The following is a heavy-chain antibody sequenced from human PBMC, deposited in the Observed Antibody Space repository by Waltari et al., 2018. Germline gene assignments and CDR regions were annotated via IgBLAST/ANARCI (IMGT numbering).Heavy chain of an antibody. CDR3: ARHMGDRIMIFGVAGRGFDY. CDR1: GGSFSGYY. V-gene: IGHV4-34*01. Sequence: QVQLQQWGAGLLKPSETLSLTCAVYGGSFSGYYWSWIRQPPGKGLEWIGEINHSGSTNYNPSLKSRVTISVDTSKNQFSLKLSSVTAADTAVYYCARHMGDRIMIFGVAGRGFDYWGQGTLVTVSS. CDR2: INHSGST. D-gene: IGHD3-3*01. J-gene: IGHJ4*02.